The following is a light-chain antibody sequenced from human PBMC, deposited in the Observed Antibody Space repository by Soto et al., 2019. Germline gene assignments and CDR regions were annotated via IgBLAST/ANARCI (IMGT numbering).Light chain of an antibody. CDR2: DVS. J-gene: IGLJ2*01. Sequence: QAVLTQPLSVSGSPVQSVTISCTGTSSDVGGYNYVSWYQQHPGKAPKLMIYDVSKRPSGVPDRFSGPKSGNTASLTISGLQAEDEADYYCCSYAGSYTLVFGGGTKVTVL. V-gene: IGLV2-11*01. CDR1: SSDVGGYNY. CDR3: CSYAGSYTLV.